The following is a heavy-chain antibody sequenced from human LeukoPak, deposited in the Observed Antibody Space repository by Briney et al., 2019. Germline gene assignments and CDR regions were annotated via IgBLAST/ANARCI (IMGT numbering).Heavy chain of an antibody. CDR1: GGSFSGYY. D-gene: IGHD3-9*01. Sequence: PSETLSLTCAVYGGSFSGYYWSWIRQPPGKGLEWIGEINHSGSTNYNPSLKSRVTISVDTSKNQFSLKLSSVTAADTAVYYCARVRLGDYDILTGYSPDDFDYWGQGTLVTVSS. CDR2: INHSGST. J-gene: IGHJ4*02. CDR3: ARVRLGDYDILTGYSPDDFDY. V-gene: IGHV4-34*01.